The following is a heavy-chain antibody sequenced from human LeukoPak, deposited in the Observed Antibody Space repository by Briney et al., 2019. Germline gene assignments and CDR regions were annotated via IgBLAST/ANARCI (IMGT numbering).Heavy chain of an antibody. J-gene: IGHJ4*02. Sequence: GRSLRLSCAASGFSFSAYGVHWVRQAPGKGLEWVAVIWYDGSSKDYADSVKGRFTFSRDNSKNTLYLQMNSLTVKDTAVYYCARSQSSSLIDYWGQGTLVTVSS. CDR2: IWYDGSSK. D-gene: IGHD6-13*01. V-gene: IGHV3-33*01. CDR3: ARSQSSSLIDY. CDR1: GFSFSAYG.